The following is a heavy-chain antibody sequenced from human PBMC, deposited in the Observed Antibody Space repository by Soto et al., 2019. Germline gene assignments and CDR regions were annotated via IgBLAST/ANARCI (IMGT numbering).Heavy chain of an antibody. Sequence: QVQLQESGPGLVKPSETLSLTCTVSGGSITNYYCSWIRQTPGKGLEWIGYIHYSGSTKYNPTLTRRVPQSVDPSKNQFPLKLSSVPAADTAVYYCARGDGSSYLWGPGTLVTVSS. CDR1: GGSITNYY. J-gene: IGHJ4*02. D-gene: IGHD1-26*01. CDR3: ARGDGSSYL. V-gene: IGHV4-59*08. CDR2: IHYSGST.